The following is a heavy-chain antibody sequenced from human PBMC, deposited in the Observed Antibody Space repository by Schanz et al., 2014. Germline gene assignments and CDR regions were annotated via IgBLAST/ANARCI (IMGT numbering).Heavy chain of an antibody. V-gene: IGHV3-23*01. Sequence: EVQLLESGGGLVQPGGSLRLSCAASGFTFTNYAMTWIRQAPGKGLEWVSLVSASGGGPFYADSVKGRFTISRDTPKNTLYVQMNSLRAEDTAVYYCARDGDFDYWGQGTLVTVSS. CDR1: GFTFTNYA. J-gene: IGHJ4*02. CDR3: ARDGDFDY. CDR2: VSASGGGP.